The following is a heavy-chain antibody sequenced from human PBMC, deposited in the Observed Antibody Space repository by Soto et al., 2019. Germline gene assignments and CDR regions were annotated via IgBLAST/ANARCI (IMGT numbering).Heavy chain of an antibody. J-gene: IGHJ4*02. D-gene: IGHD6-13*01. V-gene: IGHV4-39*01. CDR2: IYYSGNT. CDR3: ARSLIHLVPEAD. CDR1: SASLSSSTYY. Sequence: PSETLSLTCSVSSASLSSSTYYWSWIRQPPGRGPEWIGSIYYSGNTYYKPSLKSRVSISIDTSRNQFSLKLSSVTAADTAVYYCARSLIHLVPEADWGQGTSVIVSS.